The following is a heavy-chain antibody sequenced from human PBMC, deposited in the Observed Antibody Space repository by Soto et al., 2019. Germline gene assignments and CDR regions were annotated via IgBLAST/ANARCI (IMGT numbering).Heavy chain of an antibody. CDR2: ISSSDTII. CDR3: ARDLGYYDSSGYFDY. Sequence: LRLSCAASGFTFSDYYMSWIRQAPGKGLEWVSYISSSDTIISYADSVKGRFTISRDNAKNSLYLQMNSLRAEDTAVYYCARDLGYYDSSGYFDYWGQRTRVTVSS. V-gene: IGHV3-11*01. CDR1: GFTFSDYY. D-gene: IGHD3-22*01. J-gene: IGHJ4*02.